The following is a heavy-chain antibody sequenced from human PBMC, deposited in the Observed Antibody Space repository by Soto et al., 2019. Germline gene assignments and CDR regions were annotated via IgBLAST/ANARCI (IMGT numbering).Heavy chain of an antibody. CDR1: GGSITTYY. CDR3: ARVGATAEFDY. V-gene: IGHV4-59*13. CDR2: MSYSGRT. D-gene: IGHD1-26*01. J-gene: IGHJ4*02. Sequence: QVQLQESGPGLVKPSETLSLTCTVSGGSITTYYWSWIRQPPGKGLEWIGYMSYSGRTDYSPSLPSRVTISGDTSKNQFSLKLSSVTAADTAVYYCARVGATAEFDYWGLGTLVTVSS.